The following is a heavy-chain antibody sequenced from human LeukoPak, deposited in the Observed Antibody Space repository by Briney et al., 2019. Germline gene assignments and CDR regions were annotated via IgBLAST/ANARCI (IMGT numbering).Heavy chain of an antibody. CDR1: GGSISSSSYY. D-gene: IGHD3-22*01. Sequence: SETLSLTCTVSGGSISSSSYYWGWIRQPPGKGLEWIGSIYYSGSTYYNPSLKSRVTISVDTSKNQFSPKLSSVTAADTAVYYCARYYYDSSGYYYYFDYWGQGTLVTVSS. CDR2: IYYSGST. V-gene: IGHV4-39*01. CDR3: ARYYYDSSGYYYYFDY. J-gene: IGHJ4*02.